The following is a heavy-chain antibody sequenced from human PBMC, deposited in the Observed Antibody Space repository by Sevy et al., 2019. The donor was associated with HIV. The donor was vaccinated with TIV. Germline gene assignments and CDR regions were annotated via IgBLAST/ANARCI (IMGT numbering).Heavy chain of an antibody. D-gene: IGHD2-2*01. Sequence: GGSLRLSCAASGFSFSSYEMNWVRQAPGKGLEWVSSISQSGDTTYYSDSVKGRFTISRDNAKNSLYLQMSSLRAEDTAVYYCAGDLPPSATVMPPFDYWGQGTLVTVSS. CDR3: AGDLPPSATVMPPFDY. J-gene: IGHJ4*02. CDR1: GFSFSSYE. CDR2: ISQSGDTT. V-gene: IGHV3-48*03.